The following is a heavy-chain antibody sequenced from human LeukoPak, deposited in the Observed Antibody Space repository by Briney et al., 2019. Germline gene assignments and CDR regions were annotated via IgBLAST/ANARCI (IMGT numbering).Heavy chain of an antibody. CDR1: GGSFSGYY. V-gene: IGHV4-34*01. Sequence: SETLSLTCAVYGGSFSGYYWSWIRQPPGKGLEWIGEINHSGSTNYNPSLKSRVTISVDTSKNQFSLKLSSVTAADTAVYYCARGRRFNIVVVPAAMFFNWGQGTLVTVSS. J-gene: IGHJ4*02. D-gene: IGHD2-2*01. CDR3: ARGRRFNIVVVPAAMFFN. CDR2: INHSGST.